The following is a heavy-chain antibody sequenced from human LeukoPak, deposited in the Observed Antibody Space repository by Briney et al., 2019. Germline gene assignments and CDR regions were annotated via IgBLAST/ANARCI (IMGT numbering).Heavy chain of an antibody. CDR3: ARDRSYYYDSSGCHDY. CDR1: GFTFSSYG. V-gene: IGHV3-33*01. D-gene: IGHD3-22*01. J-gene: IGHJ4*02. Sequence: GGSLRLSCAVSGFTFSSYGMHWVRQAPGKGLEWVAVIWYDGSNKYYADSVKGRFTISRDNSKNTLYLQMNSLRAEDTAVYYCARDRSYYYDSSGCHDYWGQGTLVTVSS. CDR2: IWYDGSNK.